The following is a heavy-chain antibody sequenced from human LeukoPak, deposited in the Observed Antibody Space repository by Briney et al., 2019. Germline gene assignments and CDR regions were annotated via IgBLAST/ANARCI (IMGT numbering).Heavy chain of an antibody. CDR1: GFTFSSSA. CDR2: ISGSGGRT. D-gene: IGHD3-16*01. J-gene: IGHJ4*02. CDR3: AKDGVLRPFDN. Sequence: PGGFLRLSCAASGFTFSSSAMSWVRQPPGKGLEWVSAISGSGGRTYYADSVKGRFTISRDNPKNTLYLQMNSLRAEDTAVYYCAKDGVLRPFDNWGQGTLVTVSS. V-gene: IGHV3-23*01.